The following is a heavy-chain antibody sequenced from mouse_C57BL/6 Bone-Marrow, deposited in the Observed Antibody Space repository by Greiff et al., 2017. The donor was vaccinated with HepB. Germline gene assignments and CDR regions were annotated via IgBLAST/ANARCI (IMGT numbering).Heavy chain of an antibody. CDR3: TRRRSNYGYWYFDV. Sequence: QVQLKESGAELVRPGASVTLSCKASGYTFTDYEMHWVKQTPVHGLEWIGAIDPETGGTAYNQKFKGKAILTADKSSSTAYMELRSLTSEDSAVYYCTRRRSNYGYWYFDVWGTGTTVTVSS. V-gene: IGHV1-15*01. CDR2: IDPETGGT. J-gene: IGHJ1*03. CDR1: GYTFTDYE. D-gene: IGHD2-5*01.